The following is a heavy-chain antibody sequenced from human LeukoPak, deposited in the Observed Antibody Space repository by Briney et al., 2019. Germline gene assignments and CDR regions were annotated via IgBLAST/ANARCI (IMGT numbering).Heavy chain of an antibody. CDR2: INPSNGSA. V-gene: IGHV1-46*01. CDR1: GYTFTNYY. J-gene: IGHJ4*02. D-gene: IGHD3-10*01. Sequence: ASVKVSCKASGYTFTNYYVHWVRQAPGQGLEWMGIINPSNGSATYAQQFQGRVTMTKDTSTSTAYMELSSLRSEDTAIHYCARVGRGAAGPQGVWGQGTLVTVSS. CDR3: ARVGRGAAGPQGV.